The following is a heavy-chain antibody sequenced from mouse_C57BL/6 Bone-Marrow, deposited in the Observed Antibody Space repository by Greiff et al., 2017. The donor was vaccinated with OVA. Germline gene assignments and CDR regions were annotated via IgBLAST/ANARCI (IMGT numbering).Heavy chain of an antibody. CDR1: GYTFTSYW. Sequence: VQLQQPGAELVKPGASVKLSCKASGYTFTSYWMQWVKQRPGQGLEWIGEIDPSDSYTNYNQKFKGKATLTVDTSSSTAYMQLSSLTSEDSAVYYCARAGDTPFDYWGQGTTLTVSS. D-gene: IGHD5-1-1*01. V-gene: IGHV1-50*01. CDR2: IDPSDSYT. CDR3: ARAGDTPFDY. J-gene: IGHJ2*01.